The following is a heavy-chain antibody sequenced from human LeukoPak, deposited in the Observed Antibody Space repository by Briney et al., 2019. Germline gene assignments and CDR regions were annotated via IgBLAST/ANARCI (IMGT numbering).Heavy chain of an antibody. CDR3: VIGVGWQPDY. D-gene: IGHD2-15*01. J-gene: IGHJ4*02. V-gene: IGHV4-59*02. CDR2: IYKIGTT. Sequence: RSETLSLTCTVFGDSVTGYFLNWVRQPPGKGLEWIGHIYKIGTTNYNPSLKSRLTISADTSKNQFSLQLRSVTAADTAVYYCVIGVGWQPDYWGQGALVTVSS. CDR1: GDSVTGYF.